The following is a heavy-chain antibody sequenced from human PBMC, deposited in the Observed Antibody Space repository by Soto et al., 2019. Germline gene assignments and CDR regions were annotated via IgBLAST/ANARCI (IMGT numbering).Heavy chain of an antibody. V-gene: IGHV3-30*03. Sequence: GGSLRLSCAASGFTFSSYGMHWVRQAPGKGLEWVAVISYDGNDKYYADSVKGRFTISRDNSKNTLYLQMNNLRVEDTAVYYCAASGGYGGRFDYWGQGTLVTVSS. CDR3: AASGGYGGRFDY. CDR1: GFTFSSYG. D-gene: IGHD3-16*01. CDR2: ISYDGNDK. J-gene: IGHJ4*02.